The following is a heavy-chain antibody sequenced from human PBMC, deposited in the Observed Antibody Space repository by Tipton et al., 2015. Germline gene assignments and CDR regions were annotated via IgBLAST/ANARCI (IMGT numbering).Heavy chain of an antibody. J-gene: IGHJ4*02. Sequence: TLSLTCTVSGYSITNGLYWGWIRQPPGKGLEWIGSIYYSGDMYYNPSLKSRVAMSVDTSNNHFSLRLTSLTASDTAVYYCASLLLYGDYVHGLGYWGRGTLVTVSS. CDR3: ASLLLYGDYVHGLGY. D-gene: IGHD4-17*01. CDR1: GYSITNGLY. V-gene: IGHV4-38-2*02. CDR2: IYYSGDM.